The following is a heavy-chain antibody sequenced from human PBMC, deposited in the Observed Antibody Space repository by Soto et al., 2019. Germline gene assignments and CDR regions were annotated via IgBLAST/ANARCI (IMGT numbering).Heavy chain of an antibody. CDR1: RGTFSSFA. D-gene: IGHD2-15*01. CDR3: ARDLEAVVLGVDHYYYYGMDV. J-gene: IGHJ6*02. Sequence: ASVKVSCKTSRGTFSSFAISWVRQAPGQGLEWMGGIIPIFETANYAQKFQGRVTITADEITGTAYMELRSLRSEDTGVYYCARDLEAVVLGVDHYYYYGMDVWGQGTTVTV. CDR2: IIPIFETA. V-gene: IGHV1-69*13.